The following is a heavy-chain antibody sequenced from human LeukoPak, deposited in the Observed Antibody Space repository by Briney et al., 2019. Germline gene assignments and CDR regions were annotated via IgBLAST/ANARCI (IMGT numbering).Heavy chain of an antibody. CDR1: GYTFTGYY. CDR3: ARGPNPSFIAVAGPFDY. CDR2: INPNSGGT. J-gene: IGHJ4*02. D-gene: IGHD6-19*01. Sequence: ASVKASCKASGYTFTGYYMHWVRQAPGQGLEWMGRINPNSGGTNYAQKFQGRVTMTRDTSISTAYMELSRLRSDDTAVYYCARGPNPSFIAVAGPFDYWGQGTLVTVSS. V-gene: IGHV1-2*06.